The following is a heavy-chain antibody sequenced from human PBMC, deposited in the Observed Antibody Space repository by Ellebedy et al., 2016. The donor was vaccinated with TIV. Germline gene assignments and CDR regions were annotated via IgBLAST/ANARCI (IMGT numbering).Heavy chain of an antibody. CDR2: LKATDGST. J-gene: IGHJ6*02. CDR1: GHTFTSYC. CDR3: ARGTVLLWFGELIPDGMDV. Sequence: AASVKVSCKESGHTFTSYCLHWVRQAPGQGLQWMGVLKATDGSTIYTQKFQGRVTMTRNTSISTAYMELSSLRSEDTAVYYCARGTVLLWFGELIPDGMDVWGQGTTVTVSS. V-gene: IGHV1-46*01. D-gene: IGHD3-10*01.